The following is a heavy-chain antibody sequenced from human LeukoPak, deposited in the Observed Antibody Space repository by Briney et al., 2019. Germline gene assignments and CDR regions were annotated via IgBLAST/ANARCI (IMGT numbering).Heavy chain of an antibody. V-gene: IGHV4-34*01. Sequence: AETLSLTCAVYGGSFSGYYWSWIRQPPGKGLEWIGEINHSGSTNYNPSLKSRVTISVDTSKNQFSLKLSSVTAADTAVYYCARGRKGYYYYYMDVWGKGTTVTVPS. CDR3: ARGRKGYYYYYMDV. CDR1: GGSFSGYY. CDR2: INHSGST. J-gene: IGHJ6*03.